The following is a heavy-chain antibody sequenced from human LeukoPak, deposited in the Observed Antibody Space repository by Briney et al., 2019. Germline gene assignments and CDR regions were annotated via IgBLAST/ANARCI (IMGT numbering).Heavy chain of an antibody. V-gene: IGHV3-13*01. J-gene: IGHJ3*02. CDR3: ARGCSSTSCWDAFDI. Sequence: GGSLRLSCAASGFTFDDYAMSLVRLAPGKGLEWVSTIGTAGDTYYPGSVKGRFTISRENAKNSLYLQMNSLRAGDTAVYYCARGCSSTSCWDAFDIWGQGTMVTVSS. D-gene: IGHD2-2*01. CDR1: GFTFDDYA. CDR2: IGTAGDT.